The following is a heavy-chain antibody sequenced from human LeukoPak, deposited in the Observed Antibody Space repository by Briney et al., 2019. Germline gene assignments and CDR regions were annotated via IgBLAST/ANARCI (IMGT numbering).Heavy chain of an antibody. Sequence: GASVKVSCKASGYTFTGYYMHWVRQAPGQGLEWMGGIIPIFGTANYAQKFQGRVTITADKSTSTAYMELSSLRSEDTAVYYCARGAEYSSSTWFDPWGQGTLVTVSS. D-gene: IGHD6-6*01. J-gene: IGHJ5*02. CDR2: IIPIFGTA. V-gene: IGHV1-69*06. CDR1: GYTFTGYY. CDR3: ARGAEYSSSTWFDP.